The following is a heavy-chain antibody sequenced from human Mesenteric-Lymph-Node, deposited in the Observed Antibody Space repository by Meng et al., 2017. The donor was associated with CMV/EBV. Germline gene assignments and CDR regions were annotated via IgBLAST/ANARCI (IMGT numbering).Heavy chain of an antibody. V-gene: IGHV3-30*04. CDR2: ISYDGSNK. CDR1: GFTFSSYA. Sequence: GESLKISCAASGFTFSSYAMHWVRQAPGKGLEWVAVISYDGSNKYYADSVKGRFTISRDNAKTSLYLQMNSLRAEDTAVYYCARVHCSSPSCYDYGMDVWGQGTTVTVSS. CDR3: ARVHCSSPSCYDYGMDV. D-gene: IGHD2-2*01. J-gene: IGHJ6*02.